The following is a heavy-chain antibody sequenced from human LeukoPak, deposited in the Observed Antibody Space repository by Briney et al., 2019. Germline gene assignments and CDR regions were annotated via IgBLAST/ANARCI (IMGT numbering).Heavy chain of an antibody. D-gene: IGHD3-3*01. CDR1: GYTFTGYY. V-gene: IGHV1-2*02. J-gene: IGHJ6*02. CDR3: GRDGGEAGMDV. CDR2: INPITGGT. Sequence: ASVKVSCKASGYTFTGYYMHWVRQAPGQGLEWMGWINPITGGTNYAQKFQGRVTMTRDTSISTAYMELSSLRSDDTAVYYCGRDGGEAGMDVWGQGTTVTVSS.